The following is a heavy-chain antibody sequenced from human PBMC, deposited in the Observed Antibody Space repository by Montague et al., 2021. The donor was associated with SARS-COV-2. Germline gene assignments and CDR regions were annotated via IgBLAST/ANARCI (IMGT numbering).Heavy chain of an antibody. CDR3: ARTTTRMLYPENAFDI. Sequence: CAISGDSVSNNTATWNWIRQSPSRGLEWLGRTYYRSKWYHDYAISLKSRITINPDTSKNQFSLQLSSVAPEDTAVFYCARTTTRMLYPENAFDIWGQGTIVTVSS. J-gene: IGHJ3*02. CDR2: TYYRSKWYH. V-gene: IGHV6-1*01. CDR1: GDSVSNNTAT. D-gene: IGHD2-15*01.